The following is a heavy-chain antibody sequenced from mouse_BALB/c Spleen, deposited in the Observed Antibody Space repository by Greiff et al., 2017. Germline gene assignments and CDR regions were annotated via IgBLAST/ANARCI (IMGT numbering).Heavy chain of an antibody. CDR3: ERAPPHYCGSSYPFDY. J-gene: IGHJ2*01. Sequence: EVKLMESGPELVKPGASMKISCKASGYSFTGYTMNWVKQSHGKNLEWIGLINPYNGGTSYNQKFKGKATLTVDKSSSTAYMELLSLTSEDSAVYYCERAPPHYCGSSYPFDYWGQGTTLTVSS. V-gene: IGHV1-18*01. CDR1: GYSFTGYT. CDR2: INPYNGGT. D-gene: IGHD1-1*01.